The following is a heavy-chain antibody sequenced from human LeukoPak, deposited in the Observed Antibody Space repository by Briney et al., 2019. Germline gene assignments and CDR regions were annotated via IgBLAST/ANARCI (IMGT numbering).Heavy chain of an antibody. D-gene: IGHD3-10*01. CDR3: ARDPWVGEYGAFDI. CDR2: IKQDGSEK. CDR1: GFSFSTSA. V-gene: IGHV3-7*01. J-gene: IGHJ3*02. Sequence: PGGSLRLSCAASGFSFSTSAMTWVRQAPGKGLEWVANIKQDGSEKNYLDSVKGRFTISRDNAKNSLYLQMSSLRAEDTALYYXARDPWVGEYGAFDIWGQGTMVTVSS.